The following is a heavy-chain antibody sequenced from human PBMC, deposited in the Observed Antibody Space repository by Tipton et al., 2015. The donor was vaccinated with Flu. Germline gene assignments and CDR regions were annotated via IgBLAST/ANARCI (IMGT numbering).Heavy chain of an antibody. CDR1: GGSFNSYF. D-gene: IGHD4-11*01. Sequence: TLSLTCAVYGGSFNSYFWSWIRQPPGKGLEWIGEISHSGATNYNPSLESRVTISVDRSKNQFSLKLSSVTAADTAVYYCARRDYSNYVSVPKNWFDSWGQGTLVTVSS. V-gene: IGHV4-34*01. CDR2: ISHSGAT. J-gene: IGHJ5*01. CDR3: ARRDYSNYVSVPKNWFDS.